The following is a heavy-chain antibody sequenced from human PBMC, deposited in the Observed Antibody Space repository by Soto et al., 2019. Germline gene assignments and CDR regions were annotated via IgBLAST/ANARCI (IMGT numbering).Heavy chain of an antibody. CDR2: IYYSGST. CDR1: GGSISSYY. CDR3: ARGYTWGYYDSSGYFDY. J-gene: IGHJ4*02. V-gene: IGHV4-59*01. D-gene: IGHD3-22*01. Sequence: PSETLSLTCTVSGGSISSYYWSWIRQPPGKGLEWIGYIYYSGSTNYNPSLKSRVTISVDTSKNQFSLKLRSVTAADTAVYYCARGYTWGYYDSSGYFDYWGQGTMVTVYS.